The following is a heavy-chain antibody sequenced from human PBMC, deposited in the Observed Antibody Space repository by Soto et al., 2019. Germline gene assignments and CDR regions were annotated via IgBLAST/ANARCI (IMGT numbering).Heavy chain of an antibody. CDR1: GFTFSSYG. CDR2: IWYDGSNK. V-gene: IGHV3-33*01. Sequence: GGSLRLSCAASGFTFSSYGMHWVRQAPGKGLEWVAVIWYDGSNKYYAGSVKGRFTISRDNSKNTLYLQMNSLRAEDTAVYYCARDPNPIAAADNWGQGTLVTVSS. CDR3: ARDPNPIAAADN. D-gene: IGHD6-13*01. J-gene: IGHJ4*02.